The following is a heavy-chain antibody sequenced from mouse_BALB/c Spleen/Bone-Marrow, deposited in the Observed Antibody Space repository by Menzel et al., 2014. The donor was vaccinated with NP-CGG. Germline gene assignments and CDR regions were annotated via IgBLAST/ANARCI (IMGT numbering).Heavy chain of an antibody. Sequence: DLVKPGASVKLSCKASGYTFTNFWINWIKQRPGQGLEWIGRIAPGTGTTYYNEMFKGKATLTVDTSSGTAYIQLSSLSSEDSAVYFCARYGYVMDYWGQGTSVTVSS. CDR3: ARYGYVMDY. D-gene: IGHD1-1*02. J-gene: IGHJ4*01. CDR1: GYTFTNFW. CDR2: IAPGTGTT. V-gene: IGHV1S41*01.